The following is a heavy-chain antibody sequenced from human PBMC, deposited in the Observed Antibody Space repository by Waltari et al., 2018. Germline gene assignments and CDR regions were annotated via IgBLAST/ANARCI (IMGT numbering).Heavy chain of an antibody. CDR2: LSGDGVIT. D-gene: IGHD3-3*01. J-gene: IGHJ4*02. CDR3: MRGADL. CDR1: GFTDPGAW. V-gene: IGHV3-74*01. Sequence: EVQVVESGGGLVQPGGSLRLSCAASGFTDPGAWTHWVRQGPGKGLVWFSRLSGDGVITNYADFVKGRFTISRDRAKNTLYLQMNSLRPDDTAIYYCMRGADLRGQGIPVTVSS.